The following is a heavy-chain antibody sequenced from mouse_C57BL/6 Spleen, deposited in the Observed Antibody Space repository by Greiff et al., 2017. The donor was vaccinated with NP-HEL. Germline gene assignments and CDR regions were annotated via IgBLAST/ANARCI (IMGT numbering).Heavy chain of an antibody. V-gene: IGHV1-7*01. D-gene: IGHD4-1*01. Sequence: VQLQQSGAELVKPGASVKLSCKASGYTFTSYWMHWVKQRPGQGLEWIGYINPSSGYTKYNQKFKDKATLTVDKSSSTAYMQLSSLTYEDSAVYCGRRRPGTRECYFDVRGTGATVTVDS. CDR1: GYTFTSYW. CDR3: RRRPGTRECYFDV. CDR2: INPSSGYT. J-gene: IGHJ1*03.